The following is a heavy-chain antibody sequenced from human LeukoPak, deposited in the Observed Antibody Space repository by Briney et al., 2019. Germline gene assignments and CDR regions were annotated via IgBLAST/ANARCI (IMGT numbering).Heavy chain of an antibody. CDR2: INPNSGGT. D-gene: IGHD2-15*01. CDR1: GYTFTSYY. V-gene: IGHV1-2*04. Sequence: ASVKVSCTASGYTFTSYYMHWVRQAPGQGLEWMGWINPNSGGTNYAQKFQGWVTMTRDTSISTAYMELSRLRSDDTAVYYCAREHCSGGSCYPQYDYWGQGTLVTVSS. J-gene: IGHJ4*02. CDR3: AREHCSGGSCYPQYDY.